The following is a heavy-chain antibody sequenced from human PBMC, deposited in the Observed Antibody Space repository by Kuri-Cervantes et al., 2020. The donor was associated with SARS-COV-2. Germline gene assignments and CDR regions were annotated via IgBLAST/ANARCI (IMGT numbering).Heavy chain of an antibody. V-gene: IGHV4-4*02. CDR1: GCSISSSNW. CDR3: ARDTGYCGGDCSAFDI. Sequence: SKTLSLTGDVSGCSISSSNWGSWVRQPPGKGLEWIGEIYHSGSTNYNPSLKSRVTISVDKSKHQFSLKLSSVTAADTAVYYCARDTGYCGGDCSAFDIWGQGTMVTVSS. CDR2: IYHSGST. D-gene: IGHD2-21*02. J-gene: IGHJ3*02.